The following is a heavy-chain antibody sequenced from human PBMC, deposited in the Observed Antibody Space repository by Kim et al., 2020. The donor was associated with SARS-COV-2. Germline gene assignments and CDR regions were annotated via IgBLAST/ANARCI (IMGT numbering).Heavy chain of an antibody. V-gene: IGHV3-64*01. CDR1: GFRFSDHD. J-gene: IGHJ1*01. D-gene: IGHD3-22*01. CDR3: TTGTLQLYYDTSGYDH. CDR2: ISFEGGGEGT. Sequence: GGSLRLSCAASGFRFSDHDMQWVRQAPGKGLEYVASISFEGGGEGTYYGNSFKGRFIISRDNSKKTLYLQMGSLRVEDTGVYYCTTGTLQLYYDTSGYDHWGRGALVTVSS.